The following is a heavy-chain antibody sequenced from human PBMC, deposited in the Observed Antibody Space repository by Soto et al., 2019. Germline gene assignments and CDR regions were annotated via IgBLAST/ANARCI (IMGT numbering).Heavy chain of an antibody. D-gene: IGHD3-3*01. CDR1: GGSFGNSA. Sequence: QVLLVQSGAEVKKPGSSVKISCKASGGSFGNSAINWVRQTPGQGLEWLGGFIPAYRTLNFAQKFKGRVTITADESTGTAFMTLSGLASNETAVYYCATGVIWIGYFTVDSWGQGTRVTVSS. CDR3: ATGVIWIGYFTVDS. CDR2: FIPAYRTL. V-gene: IGHV1-69*01. J-gene: IGHJ4*02.